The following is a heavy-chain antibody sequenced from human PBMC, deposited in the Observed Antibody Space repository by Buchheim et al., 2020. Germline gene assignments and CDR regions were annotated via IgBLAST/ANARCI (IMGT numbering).Heavy chain of an antibody. V-gene: IGHV3-30*18. J-gene: IGHJ6*02. Sequence: QVQLVESGGGVVQPGRSLRLSCAASGFTFSSYGMHWVRQAPGKGLEWVAVISYEGSNKYYADSVKGRFTISRDNSNHTLYLQMNSLRAEDTAVYYCAKVVGYCSGGSCSYGMDVWGQGTT. D-gene: IGHD2-15*01. CDR3: AKVVGYCSGGSCSYGMDV. CDR1: GFTFSSYG. CDR2: ISYEGSNK.